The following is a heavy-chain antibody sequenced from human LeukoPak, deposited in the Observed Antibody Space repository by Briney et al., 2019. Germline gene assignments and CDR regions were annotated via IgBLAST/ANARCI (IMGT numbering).Heavy chain of an antibody. CDR3: XXXXXXRGVIHYYYMDV. J-gene: IGHJ6*03. V-gene: IGHV3-48*03. D-gene: IGHD3-10*01. CDR2: ISSSGSTI. Sequence: GGSLRLSCAASGFTFSSYEMNWVRQAPGKGLEWVSYISSSGSTIYYADSVKGRFTISRDNAKNSLYLQMNSLRADDTTVYYCXXXXXXRGVIHYYYMDVWGKGTTVTISS. CDR1: GFTFSSYE.